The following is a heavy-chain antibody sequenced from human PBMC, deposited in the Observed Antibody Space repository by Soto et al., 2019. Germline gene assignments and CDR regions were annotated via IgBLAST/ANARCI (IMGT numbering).Heavy chain of an antibody. Sequence: QVQLQESGPGLVKPSETLSLTCAVSGASISSNNWWSWVRQPPGKGLEWIGEIYHSGSTNYNPSLKRRVTXLVGKXXNQFSLKLSSVTAADTAVYYCARDEAQDYYYGMDVWGQGTTVTVSS. CDR1: GASISSNNW. J-gene: IGHJ6*02. CDR3: ARDEAQDYYYGMDV. V-gene: IGHV4-4*02. CDR2: IYHSGST.